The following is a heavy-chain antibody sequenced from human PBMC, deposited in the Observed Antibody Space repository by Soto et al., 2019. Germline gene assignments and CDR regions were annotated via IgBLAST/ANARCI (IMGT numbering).Heavy chain of an antibody. CDR3: ARDHPGYCTNGVCYNYFDY. J-gene: IGHJ4*02. CDR1: GFTVSSNY. Sequence: HPGGPLRLSCAASGFTVSSNYMSWVRQAPGKGLEWVSVIYSGGSTYYADSVKGRFTISRHNSKNTLYLQMNSLRAEDTAVYYCARDHPGYCTNGVCYNYFDYWGQGTLVTVSS. D-gene: IGHD2-8*01. V-gene: IGHV3-53*04. CDR2: IYSGGST.